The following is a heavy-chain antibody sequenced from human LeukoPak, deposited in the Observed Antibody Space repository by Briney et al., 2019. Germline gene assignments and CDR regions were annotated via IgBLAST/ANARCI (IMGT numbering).Heavy chain of an antibody. D-gene: IGHD5-18*01. V-gene: IGHV3-23*01. J-gene: IGHJ4*02. CDR2: ISGSGGST. Sequence: GGSLRLSCAASGFTFSSYAMSWVRQAPGKGLEWVSAISGSGGSTYYADSVKGRFTISRDNSKNTLYLRMNSLRAEDTAVYHCAKAGYSYGTALGLNTYYFDYWGQGTLVTVSS. CDR3: AKAGYSYGTALGLNTYYFDY. CDR1: GFTFSSYA.